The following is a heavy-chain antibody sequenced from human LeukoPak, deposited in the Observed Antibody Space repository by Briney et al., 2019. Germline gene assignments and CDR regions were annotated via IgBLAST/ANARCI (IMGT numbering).Heavy chain of an antibody. V-gene: IGHV1-69*05. J-gene: IGHJ1*01. CDR3: ASTAVRGVIPLEYFQH. CDR2: IIPIFGTA. Sequence: ASVTVSCKASGGTFSSYAISWVRQAPGQGLEWMGRIIPIFGTANYAQKFQGRVTITTDESTSTAYVELSSLRSEDTAVYYCASTAVRGVIPLEYFQHWGQGTLVTVSS. D-gene: IGHD3-10*01. CDR1: GGTFSSYA.